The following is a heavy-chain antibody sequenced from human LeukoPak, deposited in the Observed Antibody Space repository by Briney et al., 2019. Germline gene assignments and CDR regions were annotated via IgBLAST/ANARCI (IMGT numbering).Heavy chain of an antibody. V-gene: IGHV3-74*01. J-gene: IGHJ6*03. CDR2: INTDGSNT. CDR1: GLTFRSYW. D-gene: IGHD6-13*01. Sequence: GGSLRLSCAASGLTFRSYWMHWVRQVPGKGLVWVSRINTDGSNTRYADSVKGRFTISRDNSKNTLYLQMNSLRAEDTAVYYCAKIGSSSWTVYYYYYMDVWGKGTTVTVSS. CDR3: AKIGSSSWTVYYYYYMDV.